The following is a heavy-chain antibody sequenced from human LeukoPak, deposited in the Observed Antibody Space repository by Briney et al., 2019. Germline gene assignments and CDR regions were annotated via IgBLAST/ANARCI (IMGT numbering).Heavy chain of an antibody. CDR3: ARAPRYLMHYDV. J-gene: IGHJ4*02. V-gene: IGHV1-2*02. CDR1: GYTFTGYY. Sequence: ASVKVSCKASGYTFTGYYMHWVRQAPGQGLEWMGWINPNSGGTNYAQNFQGRVTMTRDTSISTAYMELSGLRSDDTAVYYCARAPRYLMHYDVWGQGTLVTVSS. CDR2: INPNSGGT. D-gene: IGHD3-3*01.